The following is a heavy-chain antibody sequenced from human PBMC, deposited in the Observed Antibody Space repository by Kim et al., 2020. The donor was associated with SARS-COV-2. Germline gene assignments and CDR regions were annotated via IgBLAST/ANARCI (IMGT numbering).Heavy chain of an antibody. Sequence: GGSLRLSCAASGFTFSSYAMTWVRQAPGKGLEWVSGTGSGGINTFYADSVKGRFTISRDNSKNTLYLQMNSLRAEDTAVYYCAKCPGPAVAGTPYFDHWGQGTLVTVSS. CDR1: GFTFSSYA. CDR3: AKCPGPAVAGTPYFDH. D-gene: IGHD6-19*01. V-gene: IGHV3-23*01. J-gene: IGHJ4*02. CDR2: TGSGGINT.